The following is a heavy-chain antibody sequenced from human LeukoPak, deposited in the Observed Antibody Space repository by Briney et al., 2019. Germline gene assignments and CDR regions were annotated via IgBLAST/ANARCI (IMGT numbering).Heavy chain of an antibody. CDR1: GGTFSSYA. J-gene: IGHJ3*02. Sequence: SVKVSCKASGGTFSSYAISWVRQAPGQGLELMWRIIPIFGTANYAQKFQGRVTITTDESTSTAYMELSSLRSEDTAVYYCARDGGIGGYSYGFDAFDIWGQGTMVTVSS. D-gene: IGHD5-18*01. V-gene: IGHV1-69*05. CDR3: ARDGGIGGYSYGFDAFDI. CDR2: IIPIFGTA.